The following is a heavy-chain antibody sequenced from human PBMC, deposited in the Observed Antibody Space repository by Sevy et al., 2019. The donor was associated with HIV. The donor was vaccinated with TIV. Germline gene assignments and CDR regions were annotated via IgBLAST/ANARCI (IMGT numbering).Heavy chain of an antibody. D-gene: IGHD2-2*01. CDR3: ARGYCSSTSCQGPYYYYGMDV. CDR2: ISYDGSNK. Sequence: GGSLRLSCAASGFTFSSYAMHWVRQAPGKGLEWVAVISYDGSNKYYANSVKGRFTISRDNSKNTPYLQMNSLRAEDTAVYYCARGYCSSTSCQGPYYYYGMDVWGQGTTVTVSS. V-gene: IGHV3-30*04. J-gene: IGHJ6*02. CDR1: GFTFSSYA.